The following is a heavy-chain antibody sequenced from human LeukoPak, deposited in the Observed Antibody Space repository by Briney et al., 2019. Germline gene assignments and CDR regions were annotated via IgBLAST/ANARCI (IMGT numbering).Heavy chain of an antibody. CDR1: GGSISSYY. Sequence: SETLSLTCTVSGGSISSYYWSWIRQPPGKGLEWIGYIYYSGSTNYNPSLKSRVTISVDTSKNQFSLKLSSVTAADTAVYYCARGGAIGDAFDIWGQGTMVTVSS. J-gene: IGHJ3*02. CDR3: ARGGAIGDAFDI. V-gene: IGHV4-59*01. CDR2: IYYSGST. D-gene: IGHD3-10*01.